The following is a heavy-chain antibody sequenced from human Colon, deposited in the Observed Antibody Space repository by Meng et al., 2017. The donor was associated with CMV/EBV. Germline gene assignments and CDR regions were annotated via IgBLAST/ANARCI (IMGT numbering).Heavy chain of an antibody. CDR3: ARDSGYGHFDY. V-gene: IGHV4-31*03. CDR2: MYYTGST. Sequence: CNVSNGSINSGGYYWCWIRHVPGKGLEWIGYMYYTGSTFYNPSLKSRTTISVSTSENQFSLKLTSMTAADTAVYYCARDSGYGHFDYWGQGVLVTVSS. D-gene: IGHD5-12*01. J-gene: IGHJ4*02. CDR1: NGSINSGGYY.